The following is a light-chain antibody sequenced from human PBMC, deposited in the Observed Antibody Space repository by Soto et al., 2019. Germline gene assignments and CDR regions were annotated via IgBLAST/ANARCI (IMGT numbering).Light chain of an antibody. CDR1: QRFGSSN. V-gene: IGKV3-20*01. CDR3: QQYGNSPWT. Sequence: EIVLTQSPGTLSLSPGERGTLSCRASQRFGSSNLAWYQHKPGQAPRLLIYSTSSRATGIPDRFSGSVSGTDFTLTISRLEPEDFAVYYCQQYGNSPWTFGQGTKVDIK. J-gene: IGKJ1*01. CDR2: STS.